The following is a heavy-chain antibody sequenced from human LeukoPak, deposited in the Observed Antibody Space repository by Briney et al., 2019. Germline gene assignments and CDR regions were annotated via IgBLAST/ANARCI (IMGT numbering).Heavy chain of an antibody. CDR3: ARVWELSDAFDI. Sequence: SETLSLTCTVSGASISNYYWSWIRQPPGEGLEWIGSIYYSGSTPYNPSLKSRVTISVDTSKNQFSLKLSSVTAADPAVYYCARVWELSDAFDIWGQGTMVTVSS. J-gene: IGHJ3*02. D-gene: IGHD1-26*01. CDR1: GASISNYY. V-gene: IGHV4-39*07. CDR2: IYYSGST.